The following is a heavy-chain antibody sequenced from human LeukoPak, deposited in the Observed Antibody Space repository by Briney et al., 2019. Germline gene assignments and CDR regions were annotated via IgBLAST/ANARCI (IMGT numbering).Heavy chain of an antibody. D-gene: IGHD4-11*01. J-gene: IGHJ4*02. V-gene: IGHV4-39*01. CDR1: GRFISSSSYY. Sequence: SETLSLTCTVAGRFISSSSYYWGWIRQPPGKGLEWIGSIYYSGSTYYNPSLKSRVTISVDTSKNQFSLKLSSVTAADTAVYYCARHYSDTYPFDHWGQGTLVTVSS. CDR2: IYYSGST. CDR3: ARHYSDTYPFDH.